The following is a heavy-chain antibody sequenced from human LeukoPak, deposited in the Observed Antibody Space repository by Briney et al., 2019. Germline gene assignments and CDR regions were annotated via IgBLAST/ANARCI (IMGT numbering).Heavy chain of an antibody. D-gene: IGHD2-2*01. CDR2: INPNSGGT. CDR1: GYTFTGYY. J-gene: IGHJ4*02. CDR3: ARVGLIVVVPAARFDY. V-gene: IGHV1-2*06. Sequence: GASVKVSCKASGYTFTGYYMHWVRQAPGQGLEWMGRINPNSGGTNYAQKLQGRVTMTTDTSTSTAYMELRSLRSDDTAVYYCARVGLIVVVPAARFDYWGQGTLVTVSS.